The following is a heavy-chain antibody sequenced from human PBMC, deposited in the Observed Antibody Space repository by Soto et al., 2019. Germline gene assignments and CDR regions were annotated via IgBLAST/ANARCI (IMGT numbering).Heavy chain of an antibody. J-gene: IGHJ3*02. CDR2: INHSGST. CDR1: GGSFSGYY. CDR3: ARVSYCGGDCYSGASNAFDI. V-gene: IGHV4-34*01. D-gene: IGHD2-21*02. Sequence: PSETLSLTCAVYGGSFSGYYWSWIRQPPGKGLEWIGEINHSGSTNYNPSLKSRVTISVDTSKNHFSLKLSSVTAADTAVYYCARVSYCGGDCYSGASNAFDIWGQGTMVTVSS.